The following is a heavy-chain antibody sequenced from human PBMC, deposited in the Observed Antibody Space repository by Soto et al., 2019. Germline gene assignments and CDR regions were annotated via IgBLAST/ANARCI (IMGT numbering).Heavy chain of an antibody. CDR1: GFTFSSYS. D-gene: IGHD2-2*01. J-gene: IGHJ4*02. CDR2: ISGTGGST. CDR3: AKAKVPAAPFDY. Sequence: GGSLRLSCAASGFTFSSYSMNWVRQAPGKGLEWVSTISGTGGSTYYADSVKGRFTISRDNSKNTLYLQMNSLRADDTAVYYCAKAKVPAAPFDYWGQGTLVTVSS. V-gene: IGHV3-23*01.